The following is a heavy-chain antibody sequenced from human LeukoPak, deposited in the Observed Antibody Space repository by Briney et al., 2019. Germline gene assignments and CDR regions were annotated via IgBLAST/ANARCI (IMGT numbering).Heavy chain of an antibody. CDR3: ARDYYDSGSYCFDY. Sequence: GGFLRLSCAAAGFTFSSFRMTWVRQAPGKGLEWVANIKQDGSEKYYVDSVKGRFTISRDNAKNSLYLQMNSLRAEDTAVYYCARDYYDSGSYCFDYWGQGTLVTVSS. V-gene: IGHV3-7*04. CDR2: IKQDGSEK. D-gene: IGHD3-10*01. CDR1: GFTFSSFR. J-gene: IGHJ4*02.